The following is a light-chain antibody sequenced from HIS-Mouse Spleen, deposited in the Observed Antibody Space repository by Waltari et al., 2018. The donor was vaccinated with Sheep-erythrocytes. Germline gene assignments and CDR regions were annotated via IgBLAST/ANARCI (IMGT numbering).Light chain of an antibody. CDR1: SRAVGGYHY. J-gene: IGLJ1*01. CDR3: CSYAGSYNHV. Sequence: QSALTQPRPVSGSPGQPVTISCTVTSRAVGGYHYVAWYQQHPGKAPKLMIYDVSKRPSGVPDRFSGSKSGNTASLTISGLQAEDEADYYCCSYAGSYNHVFATGTKVTVL. V-gene: IGLV2-11*01. CDR2: DVS.